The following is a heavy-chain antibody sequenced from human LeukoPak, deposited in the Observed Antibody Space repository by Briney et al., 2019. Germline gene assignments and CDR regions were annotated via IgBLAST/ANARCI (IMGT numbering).Heavy chain of an antibody. CDR3: ARHNGFDRGYYYYMDV. Sequence: SETLSLTCTVSGGFINSYYWSWIRQPAGKGLEWIGRVYTSGITNYNPSLKSRITMSVDTSKSQFSLKLTSVTAADTAVYYCARHNGFDRGYYYYMDVWGKGTTVTVSS. CDR1: GGFINSYY. D-gene: IGHD3-9*01. CDR2: VYTSGIT. V-gene: IGHV4-4*07. J-gene: IGHJ6*03.